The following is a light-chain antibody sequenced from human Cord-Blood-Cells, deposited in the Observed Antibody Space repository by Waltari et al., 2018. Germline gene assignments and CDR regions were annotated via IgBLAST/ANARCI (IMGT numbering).Light chain of an antibody. Sequence: QSALTQPPSASGSPGQSVTLSCTGTRSDVGGYHYVPWYQPHPGKAPKLMVYEVSKRTSGVPDVFSGAKSGNTASLTVSGLQAEDEADYYGSSYAGSNNLVFGGGTKLTVL. CDR3: SSYAGSNNLV. V-gene: IGLV2-8*01. J-gene: IGLJ2*01. CDR2: EVS. CDR1: RSDVGGYHY.